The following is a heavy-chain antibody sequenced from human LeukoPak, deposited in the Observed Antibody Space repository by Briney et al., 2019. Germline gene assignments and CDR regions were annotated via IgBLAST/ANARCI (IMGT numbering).Heavy chain of an antibody. J-gene: IGHJ4*02. D-gene: IGHD4-17*01. Sequence: ASVKVSCKASGYTFNDYYINWVRQAPGQGLEWMGWINPKSGDTKFAQKFQGRVTMTRDTSISTAYMDLSRLKSDDTAVYYCARARRTRNMYGEYVVLFDYWGQGTLVTVSS. CDR3: ARARRTRNMYGEYVVLFDY. CDR1: GYTFNDYY. CDR2: INPKSGDT. V-gene: IGHV1-2*02.